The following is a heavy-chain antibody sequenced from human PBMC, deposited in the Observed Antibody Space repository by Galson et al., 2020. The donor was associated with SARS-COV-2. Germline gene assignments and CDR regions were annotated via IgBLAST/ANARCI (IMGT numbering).Heavy chain of an antibody. CDR1: GITVSCNN. Sequence: GGSLSISCAASGITVSCNNMSWVRQAPGKGLEWVSVIYSGGSTYYADSVKGRFTISRDNSKNTLYLQMNSLRAEDTAVYYCARAYGSGGWFDPWGQGTLVTVSS. CDR3: ARAYGSGGWFDP. V-gene: IGHV3-53*01. J-gene: IGHJ5*02. CDR2: IYSGGST. D-gene: IGHD4-17*01.